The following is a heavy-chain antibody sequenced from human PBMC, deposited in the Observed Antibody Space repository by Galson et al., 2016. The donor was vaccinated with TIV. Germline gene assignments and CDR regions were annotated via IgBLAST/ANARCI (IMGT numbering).Heavy chain of an antibody. CDR1: GFAFSAYF. CDR3: AGGPEYYDFWSGFSGDYFDY. CDR2: IDNSGTAT. D-gene: IGHD3-3*01. Sequence: SLRLSCAASGFAFSAYFMSWIRQVPGKGPEWLAWIDNSGTATYYAESVKGRFTISRDNNKNSLHLQMNDLKEDDTAVYYCAGGPEYYDFWSGFSGDYFDYWGQGTLVTVSS. V-gene: IGHV3-11*01. J-gene: IGHJ4*02.